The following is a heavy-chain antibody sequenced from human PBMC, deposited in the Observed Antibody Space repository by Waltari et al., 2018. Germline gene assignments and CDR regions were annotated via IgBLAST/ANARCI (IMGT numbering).Heavy chain of an antibody. Sequence: EVQLVESGGVVVQPGGSLRLSCAASGFTFDDYTMHWVRQAPGKGLEWVSLISWDGGSTYYADSVKGRFTISRDNSKNSLYLQMNNLRTEDTAWYYCAKGHGGDEYFQHWGQGTLVIVSS. CDR2: ISWDGGST. J-gene: IGHJ1*01. CDR1: GFTFDDYT. V-gene: IGHV3-43*01. D-gene: IGHD2-21*02. CDR3: AKGHGGDEYFQH.